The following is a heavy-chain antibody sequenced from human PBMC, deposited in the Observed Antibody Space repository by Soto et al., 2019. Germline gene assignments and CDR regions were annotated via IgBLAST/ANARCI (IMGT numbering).Heavy chain of an antibody. J-gene: IGHJ5*02. CDR1: GFTFSSYA. Sequence: GGSLRLSCAASGFTFSSYAMSWVRQAPGKGLEWVSAISGSGGSTYYADSVKGRFTISRDNSKNTLYLQMNSLRAEDTAVYYCARDRVTMVRGNWFDPWGQGTLVTVSS. V-gene: IGHV3-23*01. CDR3: ARDRVTMVRGNWFDP. CDR2: ISGSGGST. D-gene: IGHD3-10*01.